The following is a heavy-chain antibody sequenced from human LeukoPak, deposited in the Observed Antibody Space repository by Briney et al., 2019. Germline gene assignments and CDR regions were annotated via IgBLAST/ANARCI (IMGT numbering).Heavy chain of an antibody. V-gene: IGHV4-38-2*01. CDR2: IYHSGST. CDR1: GYSISSGYY. D-gene: IGHD2-2*01. J-gene: IGHJ4*02. Sequence: PSETLSLTCAVSGYSISSGYYWGWIRPPPGKGLEWIGSIYHSGSTYYNPSLKSRVTISVDTSKNQFSLKLSSVTAADTAVYYCARLYCSSTSCYHFDYWGQGTLVTVSS. CDR3: ARLYCSSTSCYHFDY.